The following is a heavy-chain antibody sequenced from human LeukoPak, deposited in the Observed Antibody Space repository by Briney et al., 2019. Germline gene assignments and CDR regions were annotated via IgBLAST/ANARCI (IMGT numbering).Heavy chain of an antibody. V-gene: IGHV3-33*08. J-gene: IGHJ4*02. CDR3: ARDSYYGSGSRGDFDY. CDR2: IWYDGSNK. CDR1: GFTFSSYS. Sequence: GGSLRLSCAASGFTFSSYSMNWVRQAPGKGLERVAVIWYDGSNKYYADSVKGRFTISRDNSKNTLYLEMNSLRAEDTAVYYCARDSYYGSGSRGDFDYWGQGTLVTVSS. D-gene: IGHD3-10*01.